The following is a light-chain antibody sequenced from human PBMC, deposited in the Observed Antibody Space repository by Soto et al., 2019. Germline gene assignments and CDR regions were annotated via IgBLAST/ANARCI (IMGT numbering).Light chain of an antibody. Sequence: EIVLTQSPGTLSLSPGERVTLSCRASQSVSSRNFAWYQQKPGQAPRLLIYGASNRATGIPDRFSGSGSGTDFSLTISRLEPEDFAVYYCQQYGSSPPYTFGQGTKLEIK. CDR1: QSVSSRN. V-gene: IGKV3-20*01. J-gene: IGKJ2*01. CDR2: GAS. CDR3: QQYGSSPPYT.